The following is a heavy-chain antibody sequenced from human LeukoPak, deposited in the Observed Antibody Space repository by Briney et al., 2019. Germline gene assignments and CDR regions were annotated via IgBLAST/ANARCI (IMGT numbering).Heavy chain of an antibody. CDR1: GNYW. CDR2: INSDGSWT. Sequence: PGGSLRLSCAASGNYWMHWVRQAPGKGLVWVSHINSDGSWTSYADSVKGRFTISKDNAKNTVYPQMNGLRAEDTAVYYCVSFYETYWGRGTLVTVSS. CDR3: VSFYETY. V-gene: IGHV3-74*01. D-gene: IGHD2/OR15-2a*01. J-gene: IGHJ4*02.